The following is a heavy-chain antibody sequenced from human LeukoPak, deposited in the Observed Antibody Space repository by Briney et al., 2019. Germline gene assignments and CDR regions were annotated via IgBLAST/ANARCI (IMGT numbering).Heavy chain of an antibody. V-gene: IGHV4-38-2*02. J-gene: IGHJ4*02. CDR1: GYSISSGYY. Sequence: SETLSLTCTVSGYSISSGYYWGWIRPPPGKGLEWIGSIYHSGSTYYNPSLKSRVTISVDTSKNQFSLKLSSVTAADTAVYYCARDPYGDYDYWGQGTLVTVSS. CDR3: ARDPYGDYDY. CDR2: IYHSGST. D-gene: IGHD4-17*01.